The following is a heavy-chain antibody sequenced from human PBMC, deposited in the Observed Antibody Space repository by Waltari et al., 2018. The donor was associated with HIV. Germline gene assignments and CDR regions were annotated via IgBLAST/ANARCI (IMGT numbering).Heavy chain of an antibody. J-gene: IGHJ4*02. CDR3: ARADYYDSSGYLFDH. Sequence: QVQLQESGPGLVKPSQTLSLTCTVSGGSISSGGYYWSWIRPPPGKGLEWIGYIYYSGNTDYNPSLKSRLTISVDTSKSQFSLKRTSVTAADTAVDYCARADYYDSSGYLFDHWGQGTLVTVSS. CDR1: GGSISSGGYY. CDR2: IYYSGNT. D-gene: IGHD3-22*01. V-gene: IGHV4-31*03.